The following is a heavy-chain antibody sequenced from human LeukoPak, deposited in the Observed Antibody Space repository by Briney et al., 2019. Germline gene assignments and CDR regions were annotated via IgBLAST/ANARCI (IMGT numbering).Heavy chain of an antibody. J-gene: IGHJ4*02. D-gene: IGHD4-11*01. V-gene: IGHV3-23*01. CDR1: GFTFSNYA. CDR2: ISYSGDST. Sequence: GGSLRLSCAASGFTFSNYAMSWVRKAPGKGLEWVSAISYSGDSTYYADSVKGRFTISRDNSKNTLCLQMNSLRAEDTAVYYCAKRSTVPYFDYWGQGTLVTVSS. CDR3: AKRSTVPYFDY.